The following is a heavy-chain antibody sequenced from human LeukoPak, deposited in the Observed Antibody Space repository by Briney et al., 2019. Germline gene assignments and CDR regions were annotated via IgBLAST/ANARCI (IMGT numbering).Heavy chain of an antibody. D-gene: IGHD6-19*01. J-gene: IGHJ5*02. CDR1: GFTFSSYW. CDR2: INDDGSST. CDR3: ARGGWSGNWFDP. Sequence: PGGSLRLSCAASGFTFSSYWMHWVRHAPGKGLVWVSRINDDGSSTNYADSVKRRFTISRDNAKNTLYLLMNSLTPEDTAVYFCARGGWSGNWFDPWGQGTPVTVSS. V-gene: IGHV3-74*01.